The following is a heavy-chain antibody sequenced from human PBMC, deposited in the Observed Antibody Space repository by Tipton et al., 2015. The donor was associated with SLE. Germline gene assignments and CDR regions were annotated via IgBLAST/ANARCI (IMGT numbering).Heavy chain of an antibody. CDR1: GGSISSYY. CDR2: IHSSGST. J-gene: IGHJ3*02. CDR3: ARVGLITPDAFDI. V-gene: IGHV4-4*07. D-gene: IGHD3-16*01. Sequence: TLSLTCTAFGGSISSYYWSWIRQPAGKGLEWIGQIHSSGSTSYNPSLKSRVSISVDMSKNQVSLRLTSVTAADTAVYYCARVGLITPDAFDIWGQGTLVTVSS.